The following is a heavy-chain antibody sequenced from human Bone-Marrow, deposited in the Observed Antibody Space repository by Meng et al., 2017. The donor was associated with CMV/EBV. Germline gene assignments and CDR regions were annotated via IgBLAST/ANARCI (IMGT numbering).Heavy chain of an antibody. CDR3: ARAYCSSTSCSDY. Sequence: GSLRLSCTVSGGSISSSSYYWGWIRQPPGKGLEWIGSIYYSGSTYYNPSLKSRVTISVDTSKNQFSLKLSSVTAADTAVYYCARAYCSSTSCSDYWGQGTLVTVSS. CDR1: GGSISSSSYY. V-gene: IGHV4-39*07. J-gene: IGHJ4*02. CDR2: IYYSGST. D-gene: IGHD2-2*01.